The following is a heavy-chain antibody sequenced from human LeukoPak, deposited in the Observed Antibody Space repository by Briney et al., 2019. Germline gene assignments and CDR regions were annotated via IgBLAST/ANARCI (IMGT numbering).Heavy chain of an antibody. Sequence: ASVKVSCKASGYTFTDYYMHWVRQAPGQGLEWMGRINPNNGGTNYPRKFQGRVTMSRDTSISTAYMELSSLRSDDTAVYYCAXXKPYXXXXPWGQXTLVTVSS. J-gene: IGHJ5*02. V-gene: IGHV1-2*06. CDR1: GYTFTDYY. CDR3: AXXKPYXXXXP. CDR2: INPNNGGT.